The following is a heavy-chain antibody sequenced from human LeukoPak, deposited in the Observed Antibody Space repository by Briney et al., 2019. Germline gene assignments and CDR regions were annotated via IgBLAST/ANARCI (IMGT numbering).Heavy chain of an antibody. D-gene: IGHD1-26*01. CDR1: GFTFTNYG. V-gene: IGHV3-74*01. CDR2: INSDGRRT. CDR3: ARSYNGMSY. J-gene: IGHJ4*02. Sequence: GGSLRLSCVASGFTFTNYGMMWVRQAPGKGLVWVSYINSDGRRTTYADSVKGRFTISRDNAKNTLYLQMNSLRAEDTAMYYCARSYNGMSYWGQGTLVIVSS.